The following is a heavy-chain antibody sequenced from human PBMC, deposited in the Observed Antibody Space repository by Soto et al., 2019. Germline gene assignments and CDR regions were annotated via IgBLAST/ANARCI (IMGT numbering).Heavy chain of an antibody. J-gene: IGHJ6*02. CDR3: ARDPPYCSSTSCNTYYYYYGMDV. D-gene: IGHD2-2*01. Sequence: VGSLRLSCAASGSTFSSYGMHWVRQAPGKGLEWVAVIWYDGSNKYYADSVKGRFTISRDNSKNTLYLQMNSLRAEDTAVYYCARDPPYCSSTSCNTYYYYYGMDVWGQGTTVTVSS. V-gene: IGHV3-33*01. CDR1: GSTFSSYG. CDR2: IWYDGSNK.